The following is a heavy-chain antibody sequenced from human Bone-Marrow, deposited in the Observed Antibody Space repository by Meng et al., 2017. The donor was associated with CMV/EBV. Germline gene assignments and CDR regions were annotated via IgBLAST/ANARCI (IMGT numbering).Heavy chain of an antibody. J-gene: IGHJ6*02. Sequence: SATLSLTCSVSGGSISSYYWSWIRQPPGKGLEWIGYIYYSGSTNYNPSLKSRVTISVDRSKSQFSLKLTSVTAADTALYYCARGMTIFGLGYGMDVWGQGTTVTVSS. CDR1: GGSISSYY. D-gene: IGHD3/OR15-3a*01. V-gene: IGHV4-59*01. CDR2: IYYSGST. CDR3: ARGMTIFGLGYGMDV.